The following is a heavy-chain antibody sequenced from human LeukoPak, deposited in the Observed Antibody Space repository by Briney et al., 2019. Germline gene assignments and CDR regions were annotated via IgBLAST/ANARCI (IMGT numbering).Heavy chain of an antibody. J-gene: IGHJ4*02. V-gene: IGHV3-23*01. D-gene: IGHD1-26*01. Sequence: GGSLRLSCVASGFTFSTYAMSWVRQAPGKGLEWVSVISSSGSSTYYADSVKGRFTISRDNLKNTLYLQMNSLRAEDTAVYYCAKDQEWESPHYFDKWGQGILVTVSS. CDR1: GFTFSTYA. CDR2: ISSSGSST. CDR3: AKDQEWESPHYFDK.